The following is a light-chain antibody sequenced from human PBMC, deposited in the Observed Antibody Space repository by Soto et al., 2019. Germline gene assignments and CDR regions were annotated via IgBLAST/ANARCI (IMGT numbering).Light chain of an antibody. V-gene: IGLV2-23*01. J-gene: IGLJ3*02. Sequence: QSVLTQPASVSGSPGQSITISCSGTSSDVGRYNLVSWYQQHPGKAPKLMIYEGSKWPSGVSNRFSGSKSGNTASLTISGLQADDEADYYCCSYAGSSTGVFGGGTKVTVL. CDR3: CSYAGSSTGV. CDR2: EGS. CDR1: SSDVGRYNL.